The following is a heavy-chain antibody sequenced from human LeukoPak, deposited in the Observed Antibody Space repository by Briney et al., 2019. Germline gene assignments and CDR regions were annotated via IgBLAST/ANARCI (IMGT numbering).Heavy chain of an antibody. V-gene: IGHV4-30-4*01. CDR1: GGSISSGDYY. CDR3: ARDWFGDPQAV. D-gene: IGHD3-10*01. Sequence: SETLSLTCTVSGGSISSGDYYWSWIRQPPGKGLEWIRYIYYSGSTYYNPSLKSRVTISVDTSKNQFSLKLSSVTAADTAVYYCARDWFGDPQAVWGQGTTVTVSS. CDR2: IYYSGST. J-gene: IGHJ6*02.